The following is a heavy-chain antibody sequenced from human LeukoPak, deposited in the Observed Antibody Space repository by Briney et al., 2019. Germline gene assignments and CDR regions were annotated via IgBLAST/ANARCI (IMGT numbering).Heavy chain of an antibody. Sequence: GASVKVSCKASGYTFTDYYIHWVRQAPGQGLEWMGWIHPNTVVTYFDQKFQGRVTLTRDTSISTAYMELSRLRSDDTALYYCARGTKDILRPVDYWGQGTLVTVSS. CDR2: IHPNTVVT. CDR1: GYTFTDYY. CDR3: ARGTKDILRPVDY. V-gene: IGHV1-2*02. J-gene: IGHJ4*02.